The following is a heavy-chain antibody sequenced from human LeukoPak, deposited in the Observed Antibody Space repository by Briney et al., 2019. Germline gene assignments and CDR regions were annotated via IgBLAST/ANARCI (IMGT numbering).Heavy chain of an antibody. V-gene: IGHV4-61*01. J-gene: IGHJ4*02. CDR1: GGSVTSSTYY. Sequence: SETLSLTCTVSGGSVTSSTYYWNWIRQPPGKGLEWIGYIYDSGSTNYNSSLKSRVTISVDTSKNQFSLKVNSVTAADTAVYYCARLKEGIDYWGQGTLVTVSS. CDR3: ARLKEGIDY. D-gene: IGHD3-10*01. CDR2: IYDSGST.